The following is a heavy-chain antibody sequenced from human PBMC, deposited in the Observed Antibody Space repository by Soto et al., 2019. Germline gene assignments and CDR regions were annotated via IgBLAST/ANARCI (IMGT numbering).Heavy chain of an antibody. CDR1: GYTFTGYY. CDR3: ARRDYGFWSGYSQAWFDP. V-gene: IGHV1-2*02. D-gene: IGHD3-3*01. Sequence: ASVKVSCKASGYTFTGYYMHWVRQAPGQGLEWMGWINPNSGGTNYAQKFQGRVTMTRDTSISTAYMELSRLRSDDTAVYYCARRDYGFWSGYSQAWFDPWGQGTLVTVSS. J-gene: IGHJ5*02. CDR2: INPNSGGT.